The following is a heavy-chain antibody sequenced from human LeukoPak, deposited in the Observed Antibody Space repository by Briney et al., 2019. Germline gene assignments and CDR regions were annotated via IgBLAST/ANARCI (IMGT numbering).Heavy chain of an antibody. J-gene: IGHJ4*02. V-gene: IGHV1-18*01. CDR1: GYTFTNNG. D-gene: IGHD3-22*01. CDR3: ARSRHSSGYYPFDY. CDR2: ISVYNGNT. Sequence: ESVKVSCKPSGYTFTNNGFSWVRHAPGQGLEWMAWISVYNGNTNNAQNLQGRVTLTADTSTSTAYMELRSLRSDDTAVYYCARSRHSSGYYPFDYWGQGTLVTVSS.